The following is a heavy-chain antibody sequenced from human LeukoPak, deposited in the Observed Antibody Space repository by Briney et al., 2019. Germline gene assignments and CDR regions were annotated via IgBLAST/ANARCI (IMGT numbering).Heavy chain of an antibody. CDR1: GYSISSGYY. CDR3: ARGSASIAARKFDP. CDR2: IYHSGST. D-gene: IGHD6-6*01. Sequence: PSETLSLTCTVSGYSISSGYYWGWIRQPPVQGLEWIGSIYHSGSTYYNPSLKSRVTISVDTSKNQFSLKLSSVTAADTAVYYCARGSASIAARKFDPWGQGTLVTVSS. V-gene: IGHV4-38-2*02. J-gene: IGHJ5*02.